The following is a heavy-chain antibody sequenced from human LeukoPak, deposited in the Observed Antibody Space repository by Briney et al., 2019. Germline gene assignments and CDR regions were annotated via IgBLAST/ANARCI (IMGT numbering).Heavy chain of an antibody. V-gene: IGHV3-30*03. D-gene: IGHD3-22*01. J-gene: IGHJ4*02. CDR1: GFTFSSYG. CDR2: ISYDGSNK. Sequence: GRSLRLSCAASGFTFSSYGMHWVRQAPGKGLEWVAVISYDGSNKYYADSVKGRFTISRDNSKNTLYLQMNSLRAEDTAVYYCASYYDSSGHYHYFDYWGQGTLVTVSS. CDR3: ASYYDSSGHYHYFDY.